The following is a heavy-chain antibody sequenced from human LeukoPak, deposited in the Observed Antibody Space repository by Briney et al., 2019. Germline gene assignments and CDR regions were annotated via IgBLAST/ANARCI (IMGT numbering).Heavy chain of an antibody. CDR1: GFSSSTYT. J-gene: IGHJ6*03. CDR3: ARMGVYYYMDV. D-gene: IGHD2-8*01. Sequence: GGSLRLSCVASGFSSSTYTMNWVRQAPGKGLEWVSSISGSRNYMYYADSVEGRFTISRDNAKNSLYLQMNSLRAEDTAVYYCARMGVYYYMDVWGKGTTVTVSS. V-gene: IGHV3-21*01. CDR2: ISGSRNYM.